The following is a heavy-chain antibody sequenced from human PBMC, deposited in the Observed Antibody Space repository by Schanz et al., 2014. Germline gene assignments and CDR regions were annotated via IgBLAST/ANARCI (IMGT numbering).Heavy chain of an antibody. V-gene: IGHV4-59*01. D-gene: IGHD1-7*01. CDR1: GVSISSYY. Sequence: QVQLQESGPGLVRPSETLSLTCTVSGVSISSYYWSWIRQPPGKGLEWIGYVYYSGSTNYYPSLKSRVTISVDTSKNQFSLKLNSVTPADTAVYYCARGRGSDWNYGTLDYWGQGTLVTVSS. J-gene: IGHJ4*02. CDR2: VYYSGST. CDR3: ARGRGSDWNYGTLDY.